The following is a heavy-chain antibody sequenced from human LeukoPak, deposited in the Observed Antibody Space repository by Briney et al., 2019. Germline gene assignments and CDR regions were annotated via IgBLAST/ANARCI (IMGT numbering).Heavy chain of an antibody. CDR3: ARDDGYSYGFDY. Sequence: GSSVKVSCKASGGTFISYAISWVRQAPGQGLEWMGGIIPIFGTANYAQKFQGRVTITADKSTSTAYMELSSLRSEDTAVYYCARDDGYSYGFDYWGQGTLVTVSS. J-gene: IGHJ4*02. CDR1: GGTFISYA. D-gene: IGHD5-18*01. CDR2: IIPIFGTA. V-gene: IGHV1-69*06.